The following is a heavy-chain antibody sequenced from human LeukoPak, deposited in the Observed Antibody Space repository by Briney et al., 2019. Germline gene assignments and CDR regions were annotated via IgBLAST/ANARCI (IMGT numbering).Heavy chain of an antibody. CDR2: TYYRSKWYN. CDR3: ARDLTGVAVAGTSAFDI. V-gene: IGHV6-1*01. D-gene: IGHD6-19*01. Sequence: SQTLSLNCAIYGDSVSSNSAAWNWIRQSPSRGLQWLGRTYYRSKWYNDYAVSVKIRITINPDTSKNQFSLQLNSVTSEDTAVYYCARDLTGVAVAGTSAFDIWGQGTMVTVSS. CDR1: GDSVSSNSAA. J-gene: IGHJ3*02.